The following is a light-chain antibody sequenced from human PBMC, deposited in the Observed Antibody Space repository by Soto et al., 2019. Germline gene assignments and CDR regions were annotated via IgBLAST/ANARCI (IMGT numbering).Light chain of an antibody. V-gene: IGKV1-5*01. CDR1: QSISSW. CDR3: LQLYNFSWT. J-gene: IGKJ1*01. Sequence: DIQVTQSPSTLSASVGDRVTVTCRASQSISSWLAWYQQKPGKAPKLLIYGASNLETGVPSRFSGSGSGTDFTLTISRLQPEDFATYYCLQLYNFSWTFGQGTKVDIK. CDR2: GAS.